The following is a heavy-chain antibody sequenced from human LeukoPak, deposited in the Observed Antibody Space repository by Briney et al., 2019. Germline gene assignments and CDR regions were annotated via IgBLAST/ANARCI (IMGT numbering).Heavy chain of an antibody. CDR2: INPNSGGT. CDR1: GYTFTVYY. V-gene: IGHV1-2*02. D-gene: IGHD4-17*01. J-gene: IGHJ2*01. Sequence: ASVKVSCKASGYTFTVYYMHWVRQAPGQGLEWMGWINPNSGGTNYAQKFQGRVTMTRDTSISTAYMELSRLRSDDTAVYYCARGDYGDYWYFDLWGRGTLVTVSS. CDR3: ARGDYGDYWYFDL.